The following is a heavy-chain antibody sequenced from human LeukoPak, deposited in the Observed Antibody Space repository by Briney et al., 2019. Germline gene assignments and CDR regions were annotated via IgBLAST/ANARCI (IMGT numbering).Heavy chain of an antibody. CDR1: GFTFSSYG. D-gene: IGHD1-26*01. CDR3: AKGGGATEYYFDY. Sequence: GGSLRLSCAASGFTFSSYGMHWVRQAPGKGLEWVAVISYDGSNKYYADSVKGRFTISRDNSKNTLYLQMNSLRAEDTAVYYCAKGGGATEYYFDYWGQGTLVTVSS. V-gene: IGHV3-30*18. CDR2: ISYDGSNK. J-gene: IGHJ4*02.